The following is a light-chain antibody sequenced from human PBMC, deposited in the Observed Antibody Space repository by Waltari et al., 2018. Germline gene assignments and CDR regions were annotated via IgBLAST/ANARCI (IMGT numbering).Light chain of an antibody. V-gene: IGLV8-61*01. CDR3: ALYMGSGIWE. Sequence: QIVVTQEPSLSVSPGGTVTLTCALSSGSVSTTSYATWYQQTPGQAPRTLVYKANARSSGVPDRFSGSILGNTAALTITGAQADDESDYYCALYMGSGIWEFGGGTKLTVL. CDR2: KAN. CDR1: SGSVSTTSY. J-gene: IGLJ3*02.